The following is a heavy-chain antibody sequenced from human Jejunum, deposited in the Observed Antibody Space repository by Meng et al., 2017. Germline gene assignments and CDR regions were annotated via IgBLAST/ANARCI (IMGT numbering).Heavy chain of an antibody. CDR3: AHREYCTSTSCFHSEIWFAP. CDR1: GFSLSSYGVG. Sequence: QITLKESCPTQVKPPEPLTLTCTFSGFSLSSYGVGVGWIRQPPGKALEWLAVIFWDDDIRYSPSLRSRLTITKDTSRNQVVLTMTNVDPVDTATYYCAHREYCTSTSCFHSEIWFAPWGQGTLVTVSS. D-gene: IGHD2-8*01. CDR2: IFWDDDI. J-gene: IGHJ5*02. V-gene: IGHV2-5*02.